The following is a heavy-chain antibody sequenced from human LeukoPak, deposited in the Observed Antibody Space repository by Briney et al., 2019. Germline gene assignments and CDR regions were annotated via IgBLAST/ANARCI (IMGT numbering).Heavy chain of an antibody. D-gene: IGHD3-16*01. Sequence: GRSLRLSCAASGFTFDDYAMHWVRQAPGKGLEWVSGISWNSGSIGYADSVKGRFTISRDNAKNSLYLQMNSPRAEDTALYYCAKDKRGLRLEYYFDYWGQGTLVTVSS. J-gene: IGHJ4*02. CDR1: GFTFDDYA. CDR2: ISWNSGSI. V-gene: IGHV3-9*01. CDR3: AKDKRGLRLEYYFDY.